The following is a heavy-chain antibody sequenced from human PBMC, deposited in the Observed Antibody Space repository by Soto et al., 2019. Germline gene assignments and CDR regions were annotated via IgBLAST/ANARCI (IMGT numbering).Heavy chain of an antibody. V-gene: IGHV1-18*04. CDR1: GYTFTRYG. D-gene: IGHD3-16*02. Sequence: GASVKVSCKASGYTFTRYGISWVRQAPGQGLEWMGWINLNNGKTDYQRRLQGRVTMTTDTYTTTVYMELRNLRPDDTAMYYCARHPPGLYQFDYWGQGTLVTVSS. CDR3: ARHPPGLYQFDY. J-gene: IGHJ4*02. CDR2: INLNNGKT.